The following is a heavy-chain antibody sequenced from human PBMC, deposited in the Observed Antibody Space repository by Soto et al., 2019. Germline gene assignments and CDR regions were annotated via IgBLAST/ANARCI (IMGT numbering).Heavy chain of an antibody. D-gene: IGHD5-18*01. Sequence: TLYHPCTVSAGSFTSGDYYWSWIRQPPGKGLEWIGYIYNSGSAYYNPSLKSRVTISVDTSKNQFSLKLNSITAADTAVYYCARAGGIQVWSEVDYWGQGILVTVPS. J-gene: IGHJ4*02. CDR2: IYNSGSA. CDR3: ARAGGIQVWSEVDY. CDR1: AGSFTSGDYY. V-gene: IGHV4-30-4*01.